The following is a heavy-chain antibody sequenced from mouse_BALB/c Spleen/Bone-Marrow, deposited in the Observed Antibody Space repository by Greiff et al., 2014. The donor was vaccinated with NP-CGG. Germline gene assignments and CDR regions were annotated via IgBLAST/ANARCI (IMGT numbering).Heavy chain of an antibody. Sequence: VHVKQSGPELVKPGASVKMSCKASGYTFTSYVMHWVKQKPGQGLEWIGYINPYNDGTKYNEKFKGKATLTSDKSFSTAYMELSSLTSEDSAVYYCARSGRYDGFAYWGQGTLVTVSA. CDR3: ARSGRYDGFAY. J-gene: IGHJ3*01. V-gene: IGHV1-14*01. CDR2: INPYNDGT. D-gene: IGHD2-14*01. CDR1: GYTFTSYV.